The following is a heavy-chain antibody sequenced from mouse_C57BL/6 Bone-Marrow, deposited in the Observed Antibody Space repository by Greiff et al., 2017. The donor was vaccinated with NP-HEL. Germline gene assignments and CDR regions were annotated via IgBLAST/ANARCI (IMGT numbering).Heavy chain of an antibody. CDR3: ARQAANWAGFAY. CDR1: GFTFSSYG. J-gene: IGHJ3*01. V-gene: IGHV5-6*01. D-gene: IGHD4-1*01. CDR2: ISSGGSYT. Sequence: EVQLVESGGDLVKPGGSLKLSCAASGFTFSSYGMSWVRQTPDKRLEWVATISSGGSYTYYPDSVKGRFTISRDTAKNTLYLQMSSLKSEDTAMYYCARQAANWAGFAYWGQGTLVTVSA.